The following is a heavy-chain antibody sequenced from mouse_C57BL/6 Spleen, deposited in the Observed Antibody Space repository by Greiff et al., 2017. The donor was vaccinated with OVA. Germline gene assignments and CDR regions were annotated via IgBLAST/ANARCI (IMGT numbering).Heavy chain of an antibody. CDR3: AANTWAY. CDR2: ISSGSSTI. V-gene: IGHV5-17*01. J-gene: IGHJ3*01. Sequence: EVQRVESGGGLVQPGGSLKLSCAASGFTFSDYGMHWVRQAPEKGLEWVAYISSGSSTIYSADTVKGRFTISRDNAKNTLFQQMTSLRSEDTAMYYCAANTWAYWGQGTLVTVSA. D-gene: IGHD5-1-1*01. CDR1: GFTFSDYG.